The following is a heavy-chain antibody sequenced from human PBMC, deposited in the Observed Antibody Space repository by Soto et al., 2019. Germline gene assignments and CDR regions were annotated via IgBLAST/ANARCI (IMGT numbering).Heavy chain of an antibody. CDR2: ISHGGYYL. Sequence: AGGSLRLSCATSGFTFSSYAMTWVRQAPGKDTEWISSISHGGYYLYYADSVKSRFTISRDNARSSLYLQMNSLRADDTAVYYCARDSRVLGPPAMGSMGFDPWGQGTLVTVS. V-gene: IGHV3-21*01. J-gene: IGHJ5*02. CDR3: ARDSRVLGPPAMGSMGFDP. CDR1: GFTFSSYA. D-gene: IGHD2-2*01.